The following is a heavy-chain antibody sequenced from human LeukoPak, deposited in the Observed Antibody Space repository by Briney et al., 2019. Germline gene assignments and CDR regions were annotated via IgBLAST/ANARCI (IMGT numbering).Heavy chain of an antibody. Sequence: GGSLRLSCAASGFTFNKYGMSWVRQAPGKGLEWVSGISGSGSNTYYAESVKDRFIISRDSTKNTLFLQVNSLRAEDTAVYYCTRDPRRLDYWGQGTLVTVSS. CDR1: GFTFNKYG. J-gene: IGHJ4*02. CDR3: TRDPRRLDY. CDR2: ISGSGSNT. V-gene: IGHV3-23*01.